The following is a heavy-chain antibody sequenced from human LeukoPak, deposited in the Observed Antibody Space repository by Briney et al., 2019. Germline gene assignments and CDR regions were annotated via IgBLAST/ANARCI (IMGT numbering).Heavy chain of an antibody. Sequence: AGGSLRLSCAASGITFSSYWMSWVRQAPGKGLEWVANIKQDGSEKYYVDSVKGRFTISRDNAQNTLYLQMNGLRAEDTAVYYCARRITGLSPFDYWGQGTLVTVSS. CDR1: GITFSSYW. J-gene: IGHJ4*02. CDR2: IKQDGSEK. CDR3: ARRITGLSPFDY. V-gene: IGHV3-7*05. D-gene: IGHD1-14*01.